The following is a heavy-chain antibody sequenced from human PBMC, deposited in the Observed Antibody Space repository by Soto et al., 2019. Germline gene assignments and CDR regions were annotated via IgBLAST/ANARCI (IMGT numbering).Heavy chain of an antibody. CDR3: ARDPLGYCSSTSCSRAFDI. Sequence: GGSLRLSCAASGFTFSSYSMNWVRQAPGKGLEWVSSISSSSSYIYYADSVKGRFTISRDNAKNSLYLQMNSLRAEDTAVYYCARDPLGYCSSTSCSRAFDIWGQGTMVTVSS. V-gene: IGHV3-21*01. D-gene: IGHD2-2*01. CDR1: GFTFSSYS. J-gene: IGHJ3*02. CDR2: ISSSSSYI.